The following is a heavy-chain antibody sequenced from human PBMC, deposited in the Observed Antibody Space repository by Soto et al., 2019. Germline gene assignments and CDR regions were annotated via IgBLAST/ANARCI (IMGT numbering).Heavy chain of an antibody. CDR2: INHRGST. Sequence: QVQPQQWGAGLLKPSETLSLTCGVSGGSFSAFYWSWIRQPPGKGLEWIGEINHRGSTNYNPSLKTRVTIAGDMSKNQFSLNLTSATAADTAVYDCAISWGYDYGDYYFGGYYFYGMDVWGQGTTVTVSS. CDR3: AISWGYDYGDYYFGGYYFYGMDV. J-gene: IGHJ6*02. CDR1: GGSFSAFY. D-gene: IGHD4-17*01. V-gene: IGHV4-34*01.